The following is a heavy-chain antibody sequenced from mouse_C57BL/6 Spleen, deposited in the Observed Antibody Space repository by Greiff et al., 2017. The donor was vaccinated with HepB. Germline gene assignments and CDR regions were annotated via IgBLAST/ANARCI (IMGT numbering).Heavy chain of an antibody. V-gene: IGHV5-17*01. CDR1: GFTFSDYG. J-gene: IGHJ3*01. Sequence: EVRLVGSGGGLVKPGGSLKLSCAASGFTFSDYGMHWVRQAPEKGLEWVAYISSGSSTIYYADTVKGRFTISRDNAKNTRFLQMTSLRSEDTAMYYCARPRGTSWFAYWGQGTLVTVSA. CDR2: ISSGSSTI. D-gene: IGHD5-1*01. CDR3: ARPRGTSWFAY.